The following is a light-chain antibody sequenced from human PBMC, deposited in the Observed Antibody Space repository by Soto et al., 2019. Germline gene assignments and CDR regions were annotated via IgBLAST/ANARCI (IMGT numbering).Light chain of an antibody. V-gene: IGKV3-20*01. CDR1: QAVNTR. CDR3: QQYGDSPYT. Sequence: EIVLTQSPGTLSSFPGDRVTLSCRASQAVNTRLAWYQHKPGQAPRLLIYLASNRAAGVPARFSGSGSGTDFTLTISRLEPEDFAVYYCQQYGDSPYTFGQGTRLEIK. J-gene: IGKJ5*01. CDR2: LAS.